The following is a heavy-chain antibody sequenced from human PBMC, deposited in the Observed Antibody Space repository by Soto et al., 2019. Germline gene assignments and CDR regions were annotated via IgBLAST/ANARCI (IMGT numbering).Heavy chain of an antibody. V-gene: IGHV4-59*08. CDR2: IYYSGST. D-gene: IGHD4-17*01. CDR1: GGSISSYY. CDR3: ARRYGDDFAF. J-gene: IGHJ4*02. Sequence: QVQLQESGPGLVKPSETLSLTCTVSGGSISSYYWSWIRQPPGRGLEWIGYIYYSGSTNYNPSLKSRVTLAVATSKNQFPLKLSSVTAAATAVYYCARRYGDDFAFWGQGTLVTVSS.